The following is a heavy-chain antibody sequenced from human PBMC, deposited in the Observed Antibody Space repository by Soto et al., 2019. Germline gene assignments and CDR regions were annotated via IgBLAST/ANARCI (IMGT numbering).Heavy chain of an antibody. J-gene: IGHJ4*02. CDR1: GGSISSGGYY. V-gene: IGHV4-31*03. CDR3: ARVPKSVVAATNFDY. Sequence: SETLSLTCTVSGGSISSGGYYWSWIRQHPGKGLEWIGYIYYSGSTYYNPSLKSRVTISVDTSKNQFSLKLSSVTAADTAVYYCARVPKSVVAATNFDYWGQGTLVTVSS. D-gene: IGHD2-15*01. CDR2: IYYSGST.